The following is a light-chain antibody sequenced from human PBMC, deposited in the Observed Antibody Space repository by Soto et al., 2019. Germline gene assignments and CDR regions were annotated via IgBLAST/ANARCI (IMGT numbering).Light chain of an antibody. CDR2: AAS. V-gene: IGKV3-15*01. CDR1: QSVGSN. J-gene: IGKJ5*01. Sequence: VMTLSPATLSVSPGDTATLSGRASQSVGSNLAWYQQKPAQAPRLLIYAASTRATGIPARFSGSGSGTEFTLTISSLQSEDFAVYYCQQYNNWSFGQGTRLEIK. CDR3: QQYNNWS.